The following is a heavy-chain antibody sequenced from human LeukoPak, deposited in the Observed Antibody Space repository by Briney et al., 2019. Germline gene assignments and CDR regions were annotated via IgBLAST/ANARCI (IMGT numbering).Heavy chain of an antibody. D-gene: IGHD3-9*01. CDR3: ARGGDILSGGAFDI. CDR1: GFTFSSDS. Sequence: GGSLRLSCAASGFTFSSDSMDWVRQAPGKGLGWVSSISSSSSYISYADTVKGRFTISRDNAKNSLYLQMNSLRAEDTAVYYCARGGDILSGGAFDIWGQGTMVTVSS. V-gene: IGHV3-21*01. J-gene: IGHJ3*02. CDR2: ISSSSSYI.